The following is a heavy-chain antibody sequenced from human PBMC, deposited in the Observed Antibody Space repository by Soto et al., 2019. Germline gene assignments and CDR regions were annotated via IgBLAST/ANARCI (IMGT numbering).Heavy chain of an antibody. Sequence: QVQLVESGGGLVKSGGSLRLSCAASGFTFSDYYMSWIRQAPGKGLEWISYISSSGATIYYADSVKGRFTTSRDNANNSLFLEMNSLRAEDTAVYYCVRVGYAYGNVPWGQGTLVAVSS. CDR1: GFTFSDYY. D-gene: IGHD3-10*01. CDR2: ISSSGATI. V-gene: IGHV3-11*01. CDR3: VRVGYAYGNVP. J-gene: IGHJ5*02.